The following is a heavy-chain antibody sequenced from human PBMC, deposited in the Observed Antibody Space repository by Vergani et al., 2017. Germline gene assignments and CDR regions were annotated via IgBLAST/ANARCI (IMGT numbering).Heavy chain of an antibody. CDR2: ISGQNFRT. CDR3: VRDVRVSRT. J-gene: IGHJ3*01. V-gene: IGHV3-23*01. CDR1: GFTFTAHG. Sequence: EVQLLESGGGSAQPGESLRLSCVASGFTFTAHGLNWVRQAPGKGLEWVSGISGQNFRTHYADSVKGRFTISRDNAKNSLYLDMSSLRAEDTAVYYCVRDVRVSRTWGQGTLVAVSS.